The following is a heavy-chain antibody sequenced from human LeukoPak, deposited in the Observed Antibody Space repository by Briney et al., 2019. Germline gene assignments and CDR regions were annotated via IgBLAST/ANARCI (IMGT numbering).Heavy chain of an antibody. J-gene: IGHJ3*02. D-gene: IGHD2-15*01. CDR1: GGSISSYY. CDR3: ARSRREGCSGGSCYSLDADI. Sequence: SETLSPTCTVSGGSISSYYWSWIRQPPGKGLEWIGYVYYSGSTNYNPSLKSRVTISVDTSKNQFSLKLSSVTAADTAVYYCARSRREGCSGGSCYSLDADIWGQGTMVTVSS. V-gene: IGHV4-59*01. CDR2: VYYSGST.